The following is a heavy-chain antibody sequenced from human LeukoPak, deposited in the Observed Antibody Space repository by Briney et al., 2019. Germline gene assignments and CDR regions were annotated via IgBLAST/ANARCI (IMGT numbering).Heavy chain of an antibody. CDR2: IYYSGST. J-gene: IGHJ4*02. Sequence: PSETLSLTCTVSGGSISSGGYYWSWIRQHPGKGLEWIGYIYYSGSTYYNPSLKSRVTISVDTSKNQFSLKLSSVTAADTAVYYCARADTPPYCSGGSCYSMVQYYFDYGGQGTLVTVSS. CDR1: GGSISSGGYY. V-gene: IGHV4-31*03. D-gene: IGHD2-15*01. CDR3: ARADTPPYCSGGSCYSMVQYYFDY.